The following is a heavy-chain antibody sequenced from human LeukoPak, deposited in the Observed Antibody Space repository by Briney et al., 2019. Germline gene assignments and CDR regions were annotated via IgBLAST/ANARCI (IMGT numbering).Heavy chain of an antibody. CDR3: ARGSSPLYLAARRSFNWFDP. V-gene: IGHV4-39*07. CDR1: GDSISSSSYY. Sequence: SETLSLTCTVSGDSISSSSYYWSWIRQPPGKGLGWIGEINHSGSTNYNPSLKSRVTISVDTSKNQFSLKLSSVTAADTAVYYCARGSSPLYLAARRSFNWFDPWGQGTLVTVSS. CDR2: INHSGST. J-gene: IGHJ5*02. D-gene: IGHD6-6*01.